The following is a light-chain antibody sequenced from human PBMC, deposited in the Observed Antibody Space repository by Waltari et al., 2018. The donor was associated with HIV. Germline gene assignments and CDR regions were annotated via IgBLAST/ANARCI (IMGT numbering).Light chain of an antibody. CDR1: QNIKSN. CDR3: QEYETWTKT. Sequence: DIVMTQSPATLSVSPGERATLSCRASQNIKSNLAWFQQLPGQAPRFLISSASIRATDIPPRFRGGGSGTDFTLTISSLQSEDFAIYYCQEYETWTKTFGQGTKVEMK. J-gene: IGKJ1*01. CDR2: SAS. V-gene: IGKV3-15*01.